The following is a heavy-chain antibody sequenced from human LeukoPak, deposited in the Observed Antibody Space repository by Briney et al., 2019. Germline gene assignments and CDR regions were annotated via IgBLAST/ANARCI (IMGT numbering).Heavy chain of an antibody. CDR2: INPNNGGT. D-gene: IGHD5-12*01. V-gene: IGHV1-2*02. Sequence: ASVKVSCKASGYSFTSFYVRWVRQAPGQGPEWMGWINPNNGGTNYARQFQGRVTLTRDTSINTAYMDLTRLTSDDTAVYYCARVEARSSDDSGYPFWGQGTLVTVSS. J-gene: IGHJ4*02. CDR1: GYSFTSFY. CDR3: ARVEARSSDDSGYPF.